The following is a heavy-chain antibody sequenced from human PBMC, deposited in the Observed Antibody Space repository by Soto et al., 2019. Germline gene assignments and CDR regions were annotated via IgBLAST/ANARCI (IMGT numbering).Heavy chain of an antibody. V-gene: IGHV3-33*08. CDR3: ARDTSYYVNWFDP. D-gene: IGHD1-26*01. Sequence: PGGSLRLSCAASGFTFSSYGMHWVRQAPGKGLEWVAVIWYDGSNKYYADSVKGRFTISRDNSKNTLYLQMNSLRAEDTAVYYCARDTSYYVNWFDPWGQGTLVTVSS. J-gene: IGHJ5*02. CDR1: GFTFSSYG. CDR2: IWYDGSNK.